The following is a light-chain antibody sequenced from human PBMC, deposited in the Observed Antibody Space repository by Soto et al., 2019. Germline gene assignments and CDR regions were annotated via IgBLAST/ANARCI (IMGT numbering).Light chain of an antibody. V-gene: IGLV2-23*01. CDR3: CSFARSTTFYA. CDR2: EGD. CDR1: SSDVGSSNL. J-gene: IGLJ1*01. Sequence: QSVLTQPASVSGSPGQSITISCSGTSSDVGSSNLVSWYQQHPGKAPKLIIFEGDRRPSGVSGRFSGSKSGNTASLTISGPQVEDEAVYYCCSFARSTTFYAFGTGTKFTVL.